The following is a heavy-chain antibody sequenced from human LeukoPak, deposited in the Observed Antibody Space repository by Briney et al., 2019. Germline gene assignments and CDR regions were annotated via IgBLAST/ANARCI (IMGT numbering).Heavy chain of an antibody. CDR3: ARLGTATPDDV. J-gene: IGHJ6*02. D-gene: IGHD5-24*01. V-gene: IGHV3-74*01. CDR2: INSDGSST. Sequence: GGSLRLSCAASGFTFSSYWMHWVRQAPGKGLLWVSRINSDGSSTSYADSVKGRFAISRDNAKNTLYLQMNGLRAEDTAVYYCARLGTATPDDVWGQGTTVTVSS. CDR1: GFTFSSYW.